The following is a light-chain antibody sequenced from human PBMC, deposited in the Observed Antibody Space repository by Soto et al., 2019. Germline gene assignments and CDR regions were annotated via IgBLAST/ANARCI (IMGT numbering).Light chain of an antibody. CDR1: QSVSAN. CDR2: GAF. V-gene: IGKV3-15*01. J-gene: IGKJ4*01. Sequence: EIMMTQSPATLSVSPGERATLSCRASQSVSANLAWYQQKPGQAPRLLIYGAFTRATGIPARFSGSGSGTEFTLNISSLQSEDFAVYYCQQYNKWPLTFGGGTKVEIK. CDR3: QQYNKWPLT.